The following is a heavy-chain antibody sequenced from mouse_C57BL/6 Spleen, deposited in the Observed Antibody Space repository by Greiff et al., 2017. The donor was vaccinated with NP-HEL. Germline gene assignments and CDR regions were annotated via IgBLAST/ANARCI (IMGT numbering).Heavy chain of an antibody. CDR1: GFSFNTYA. CDR2: IRSKSNNYAT. V-gene: IGHV10-1*01. Sequence: EADGGLVQPKGSLTLSCAASGFSFNTYAMNWVRQAPGKGLEWVARIRSKSNNYATYYADSVKDRFTISRDDSESMLYLQMNNLKTEDTAMYYCVRHGDFDYWGQGTTLTVSS. CDR3: VRHGDFDY. J-gene: IGHJ2*01.